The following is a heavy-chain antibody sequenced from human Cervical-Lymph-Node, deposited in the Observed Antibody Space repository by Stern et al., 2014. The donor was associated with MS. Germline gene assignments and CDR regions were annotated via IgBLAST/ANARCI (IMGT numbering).Heavy chain of an antibody. J-gene: IGHJ4*02. Sequence: VQLVESGGGAVPPGQSLRLSCAASGFTFRNYAMHSVRLDPAKGLEGVEVISHDGNEKYYADSLRGRFTISRDNSRNTLYLQMNSLGADDTAVYYCAREGEKASTTAFDSWGQGTLVTVS. V-gene: IGHV3-30*01. CDR2: ISHDGNEK. CDR3: AREGEKASTTAFDS. CDR1: GFTFRNYA. D-gene: IGHD3-16*01.